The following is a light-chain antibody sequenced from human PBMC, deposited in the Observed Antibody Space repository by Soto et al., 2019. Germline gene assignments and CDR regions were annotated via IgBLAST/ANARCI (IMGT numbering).Light chain of an antibody. Sequence: QSVLTQPPSASETPGQRVTISCSGSSSNLGTHTVNWYQQVPGTAPKLLIYSTNQRPSGVPDRISGSKSGTSASLAISGLQSDDEADYYCAAWDSALSAGVFGGGTKLTVL. V-gene: IGLV1-44*01. CDR1: SSNLGTHT. CDR2: STN. CDR3: AAWDSALSAGV. J-gene: IGLJ3*02.